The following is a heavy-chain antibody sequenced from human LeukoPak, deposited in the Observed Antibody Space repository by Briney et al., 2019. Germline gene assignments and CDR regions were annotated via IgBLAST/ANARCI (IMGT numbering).Heavy chain of an antibody. CDR1: GFTFSSYS. V-gene: IGHV3-21*01. D-gene: IGHD3-10*01. CDR3: ASPRGGYFDY. Sequence: GGSLRLSCAASGFTFSSYSMNWVRQAPGKGLEWVSSVSSSSSYIYYADSVKGRFTISRDNAKNSLYLQMNSLRAEDTAVYYCASPRGGYFDYWGQGTLVTVSS. CDR2: VSSSSSYI. J-gene: IGHJ4*02.